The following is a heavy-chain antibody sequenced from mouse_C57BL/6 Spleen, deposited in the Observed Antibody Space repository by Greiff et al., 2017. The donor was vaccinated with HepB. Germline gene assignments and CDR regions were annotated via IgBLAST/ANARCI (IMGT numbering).Heavy chain of an antibody. D-gene: IGHD1-1*01. J-gene: IGHJ1*03. Sequence: EVKVIESGGGLVQPGGSLSLSCAASGFTFTDYYMSWVRQPPGKALEWLGFIRNKANGYTTEYSASVKGRFTISRDNSQSILYLQMNALRAEDSATYDCAGYSGSSYRYFDVWGTGTTVTVSS. CDR2: IRNKANGYTT. CDR3: AGYSGSSYRYFDV. CDR1: GFTFTDYY. V-gene: IGHV7-3*01.